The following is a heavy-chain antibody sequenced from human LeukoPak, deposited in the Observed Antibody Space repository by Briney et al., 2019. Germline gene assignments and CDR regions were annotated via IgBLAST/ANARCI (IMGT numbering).Heavy chain of an antibody. CDR1: GYTFTGYY. D-gene: IGHD3-10*01. V-gene: IGHV1-2*02. J-gene: IGHJ4*02. Sequence: GASVKVSCKASGYTFTGYYMHWVRQAPGQGLEWMGWINPNSGGTNYAQKFQGRVTMTRDTSISTAYMELSRLRSDDTAVYYCARSPVRGVITDPDYWGQGTLVTVSS. CDR2: INPNSGGT. CDR3: ARSPVRGVITDPDY.